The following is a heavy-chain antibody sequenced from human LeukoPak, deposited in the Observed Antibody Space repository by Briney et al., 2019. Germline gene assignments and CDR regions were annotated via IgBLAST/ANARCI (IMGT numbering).Heavy chain of an antibody. J-gene: IGHJ4*02. D-gene: IGHD5-12*01. CDR3: AREYSGYDWYFDS. CDR2: IYTSGST. V-gene: IGHV4-61*02. CDR1: GGSISSGSYY. Sequence: SETLSLTCTVSGGSISSGSYYWSWIRQPAGKGLEWIGRIYTSGSTNYNPSLKSRVTISVDTSKNQFSLKLSSVTAADTAVYYCAREYSGYDWYFDSGAREPWSPSPQ.